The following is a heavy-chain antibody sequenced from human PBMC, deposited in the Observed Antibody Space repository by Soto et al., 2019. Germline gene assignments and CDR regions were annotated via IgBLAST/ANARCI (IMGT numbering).Heavy chain of an antibody. CDR2: ISYDGSNK. J-gene: IGHJ4*02. CDR3: ANKDVSSGVSDY. Sequence: QVQLLESGGGVVQPGRSLRLSCAASGFTFSSYGMHWVSQAPGKGLEWVAVISYDGSNKYYADSVKGRFTISRATSKNTLYLQMNSLRAEDTAGYYCANKDVSSGVSDYWGKGTLGTVYS. V-gene: IGHV3-30*18. CDR1: GFTFSSYG. D-gene: IGHD6-25*01.